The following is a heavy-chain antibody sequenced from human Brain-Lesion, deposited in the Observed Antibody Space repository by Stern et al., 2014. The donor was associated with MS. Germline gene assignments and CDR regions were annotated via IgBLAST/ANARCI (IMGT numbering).Heavy chain of an antibody. D-gene: IGHD6-13*01. J-gene: IGHJ4*02. Sequence: QVQLVESGPGLVKPSGTLSLTCAVSGGSISSSNWWSWVRQSPGKGLEWIGESDHSGSTIYNPSLKSRVTVSLDKSKNRFSLNLGSVTAADTAVYFCARFPASRPHVFDSWGQGTLVTVSS. CDR3: ARFPASRPHVFDS. V-gene: IGHV4-4*02. CDR1: GGSISSSNW. CDR2: SDHSGST.